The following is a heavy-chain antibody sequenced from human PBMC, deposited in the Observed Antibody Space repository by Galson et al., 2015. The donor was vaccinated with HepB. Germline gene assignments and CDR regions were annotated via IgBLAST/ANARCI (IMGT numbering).Heavy chain of an antibody. J-gene: IGHJ4*02. CDR3: ARDRGDTYYYDSSGYNDY. V-gene: IGHV3-48*01. CDR1: GFTFSSYS. Sequence: SLRLSCAASGFTFSSYSMNWVRQAPGKGLEWVSYISSSSSTIYYADSVKGRFTISRDNAKNSLYLQMNSLRAEDTAVYYCARDRGDTYYYDSSGYNDYWGQGTLVTVSS. D-gene: IGHD3-22*01. CDR2: ISSSSSTI.